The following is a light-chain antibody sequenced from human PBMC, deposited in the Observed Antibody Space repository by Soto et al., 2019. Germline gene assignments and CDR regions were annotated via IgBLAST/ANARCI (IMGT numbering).Light chain of an antibody. V-gene: IGKV3-20*01. CDR1: QSVSTRS. J-gene: IGKJ5*01. CDR3: QQLYTLPFT. CDR2: GAS. Sequence: EIVLTQSPGTLSLSPGERATLSCRASQSVSTRSLAWYQQKPGQAPRLLISGASSRAADIPDRFSGSGSGTDFTLTINRLEPEDFAVYYCQQLYTLPFTFGQGTQL.